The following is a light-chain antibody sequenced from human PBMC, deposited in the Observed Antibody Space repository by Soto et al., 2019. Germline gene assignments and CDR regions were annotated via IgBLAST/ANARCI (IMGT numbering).Light chain of an antibody. V-gene: IGLV1-44*01. Sequence: QAVLTQPPSASGTPGQRVTISCSGCGSSIGTNTVNWYRQLPGTAPKLLIYGDNQRPSGVPDRFSGSKSGTSASLAISGLQPEDEADYYCAAWDGSLNNVLFGGGTKLTVL. CDR2: GDN. CDR1: GSSIGTNT. J-gene: IGLJ2*01. CDR3: AAWDGSLNNVL.